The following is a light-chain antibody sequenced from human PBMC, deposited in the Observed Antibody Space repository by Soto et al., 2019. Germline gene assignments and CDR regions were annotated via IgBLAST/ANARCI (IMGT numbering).Light chain of an antibody. CDR2: RNN. CDR1: SSNIGSNY. J-gene: IGLJ3*02. Sequence: QSVLTQPPSASGTPGQRVNISCSGSSSNIGSNYVYWYRQFPGTAPKLLIQRNNQRPSGVPDRFSGSKSGTSASLAISGLQSEDEADYYCAAWDDSLNGMFGGGTKLTVL. V-gene: IGLV1-47*01. CDR3: AAWDDSLNGM.